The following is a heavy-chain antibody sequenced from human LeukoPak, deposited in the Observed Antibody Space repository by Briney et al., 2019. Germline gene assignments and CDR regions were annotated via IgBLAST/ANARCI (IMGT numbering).Heavy chain of an antibody. V-gene: IGHV4-61*01. Sequence: SDTLSLTCTVSGGSDSSVSYYWSWIRQPSGKGREWIGYIYYSGSTNYNPSLKSRVTISVDTSKNQFSLKLSSVTAADTAVYYCARDNPSYYYDSSGYPNDAFDIWGQGTMVTVSS. CDR3: ARDNPSYYYDSSGYPNDAFDI. D-gene: IGHD3-22*01. CDR1: GGSDSSVSYY. J-gene: IGHJ3*02. CDR2: IYYSGST.